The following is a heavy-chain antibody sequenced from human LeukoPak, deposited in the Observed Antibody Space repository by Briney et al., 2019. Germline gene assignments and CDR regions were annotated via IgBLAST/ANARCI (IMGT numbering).Heavy chain of an antibody. CDR1: GGSFSGYY. D-gene: IGHD6-19*01. J-gene: IGHJ5*02. V-gene: IGHV4-34*01. Sequence: SETLSLTCAVYGGSFSGYYWSWSRQPPGKGLEWIGEINHSGSTNYNPSLNSRVTISVDTSKNQFSLKLSSVTAADTAVYYCARGVIYSSGWYWSGRDWFDPWGPGTLVTVSS. CDR2: INHSGST. CDR3: ARGVIYSSGWYWSGRDWFDP.